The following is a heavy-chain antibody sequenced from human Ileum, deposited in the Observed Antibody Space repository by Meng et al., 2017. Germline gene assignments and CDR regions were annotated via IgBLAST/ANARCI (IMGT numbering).Heavy chain of an antibody. J-gene: IGHJ2*01. V-gene: IGHV3-30*04. CDR3: ASPPSEGDL. Sequence: QVQLVESGGGVVYPGRSLRLSCAASGFTFSSYAMPWVRQAPGKGLEWVAVISYDGSNKYYADSVKGRFTISRDNSKNTLYLQMNSLRAEDTAVYYCASPPSEGDLWGRGTLVTVSS. D-gene: IGHD3-10*01. CDR2: ISYDGSNK. CDR1: GFTFSSYA.